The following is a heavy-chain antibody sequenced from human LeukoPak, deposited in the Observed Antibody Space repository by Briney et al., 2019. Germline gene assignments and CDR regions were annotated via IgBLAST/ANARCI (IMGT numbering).Heavy chain of an antibody. CDR2: IYSSGNT. J-gene: IGHJ5*02. CDR1: GFAVSSNY. V-gene: IGHV3-53*01. D-gene: IGHD2-2*01. Sequence: GGSLRLSCAASGFAVSSNYMSWVRQAPGKGLEWVSVIYSSGNTYYADSVKGRFTISRDNSKNTLYLQMNSLRAEDTAVYYCARGARRICSSTSCPFDPWGQGTLVTVSS. CDR3: ARGARRICSSTSCPFDP.